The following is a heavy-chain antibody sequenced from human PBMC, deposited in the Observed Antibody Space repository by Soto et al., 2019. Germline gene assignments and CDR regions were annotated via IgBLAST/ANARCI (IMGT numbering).Heavy chain of an antibody. J-gene: IGHJ4*02. D-gene: IGHD6-13*01. V-gene: IGHV3-30*04. Sequence: GGSLRLSCAASGFTFSSYAMHWVRQAPGKGLEWVAVISYDGSNKYYADSVKGRFTISRDNSKNTLYLQMNSLRAEDTAVYYCARGLRRLAAALDYWGQGTLVTVSS. CDR1: GFTFSSYA. CDR2: ISYDGSNK. CDR3: ARGLRRLAAALDY.